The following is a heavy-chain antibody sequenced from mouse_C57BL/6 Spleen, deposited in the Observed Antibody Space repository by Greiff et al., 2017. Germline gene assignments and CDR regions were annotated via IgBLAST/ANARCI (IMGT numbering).Heavy chain of an antibody. J-gene: IGHJ3*01. CDR2: IRNKANNPAT. Sequence: EVQRVESGGGLVQPGGSMKLSCAASGFTFSDAWMDWVRQSPEKGLEWVAEIRNKANNPATYYAASVKGRITNSRADSKSSVYLQMNRLRAEDTCIYYWTGGNRGLAYWGQGTLVTVSA. CDR3: TGGNRGLAY. CDR1: GFTFSDAW. V-gene: IGHV6-6*01.